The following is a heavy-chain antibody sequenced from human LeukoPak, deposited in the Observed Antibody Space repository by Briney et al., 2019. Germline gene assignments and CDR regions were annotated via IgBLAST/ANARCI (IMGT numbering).Heavy chain of an antibody. V-gene: IGHV5-51*01. CDR2: MFPGDSDP. D-gene: IGHD3-22*01. CDR3: ARLWDYYDSSGHFDY. J-gene: IGHJ4*02. Sequence: GESLKISCKGSGYSFANYWIGWVRQMPGKGLEWMGIMFPGDSDPRYSPSFQGQVTISADKSISTAYLQWSSLKASDTAMYYCARLWDYYDSSGHFDYWGQGTLVTVSS. CDR1: GYSFANYW.